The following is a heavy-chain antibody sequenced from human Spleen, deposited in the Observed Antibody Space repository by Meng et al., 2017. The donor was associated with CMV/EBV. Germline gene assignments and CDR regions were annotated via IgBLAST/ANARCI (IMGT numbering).Heavy chain of an antibody. CDR3: ARGARVYGMDV. CDR1: GGSFSDYY. J-gene: IGHJ6*02. CDR2: IYYSGST. Sequence: SETLSLTCAVYGGSFSDYYWSWIRQPPGKGLEWIGYIYYSGSTNYNPSLKSRVTISIDTSKKEFSLRLSSVTAADTAVYYCARGARVYGMDVWGQGTAVTVSS. V-gene: IGHV4-59*01.